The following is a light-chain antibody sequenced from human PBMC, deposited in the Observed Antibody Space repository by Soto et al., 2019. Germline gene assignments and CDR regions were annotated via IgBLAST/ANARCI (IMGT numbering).Light chain of an antibody. Sequence: DIQMTQSLSSLSASVGDIVTITCRASQSISNSLSWYQQKPGKAPKFLIYVASTLQRGVPSRFSGSGSGTDSTLTISSLQPEDVATYYCQQTFSPPYTFGQGTKLEIK. CDR3: QQTFSPPYT. CDR1: QSISNS. CDR2: VAS. V-gene: IGKV1-39*01. J-gene: IGKJ2*01.